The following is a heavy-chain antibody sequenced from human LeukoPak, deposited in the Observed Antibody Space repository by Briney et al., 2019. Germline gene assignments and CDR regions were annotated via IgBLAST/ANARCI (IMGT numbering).Heavy chain of an antibody. CDR2: IWNAGTNT. Sequence: GSLRLSCAASGFSFSTYGMHWVRQAPGKGLEWVALIWNAGTNTYYADSVKGRFTISRDNSKNTLYLQMNSLRAEDTAVYYCVGDTPPGGDFYLDYWGQGTLVIVSS. CDR3: VGDTPPGGDFYLDY. V-gene: IGHV3-33*01. J-gene: IGHJ4*02. D-gene: IGHD3-16*01. CDR1: GFSFSTYG.